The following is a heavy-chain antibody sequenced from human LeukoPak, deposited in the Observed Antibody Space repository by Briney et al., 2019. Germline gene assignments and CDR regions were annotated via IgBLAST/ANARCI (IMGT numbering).Heavy chain of an antibody. J-gene: IGHJ4*02. CDR1: GCTVSSNY. Sequence: GGSLRLSCAASGCTVSSNYMSWVRQAPGKGLEWVSVIYSGGITYYADSVKGRSTISRDNSKNTLYLQMNSLRAEDTAVYYCARATAGTVMAVDYWGQGTLVTVSS. V-gene: IGHV3-53*01. CDR3: ARATAGTVMAVDY. D-gene: IGHD6-13*01. CDR2: IYSGGIT.